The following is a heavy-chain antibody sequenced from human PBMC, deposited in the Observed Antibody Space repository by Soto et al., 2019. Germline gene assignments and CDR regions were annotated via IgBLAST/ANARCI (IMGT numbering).Heavy chain of an antibody. Sequence: PGESLKISCKGSGYSFTKYWIGGVRQMPGKDLEWIGSIYPEDSETRYRPSVQGLVTISVDKSISTAYLQGNSRQASDTATYYCTKGAERSVQRLLECDCGHWGYG. V-gene: IGHV5-51*01. CDR2: IYPEDSET. D-gene: IGHD2-21*01. CDR3: TKGAERSVQRLLECDCGH. CDR1: GYSFTKYW. J-gene: IGHJ4*01.